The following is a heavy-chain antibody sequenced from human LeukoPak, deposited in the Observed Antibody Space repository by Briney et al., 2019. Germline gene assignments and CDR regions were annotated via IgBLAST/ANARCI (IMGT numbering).Heavy chain of an antibody. V-gene: IGHV3-7*01. CDR1: GFTFSSYW. Sequence: PGGSLRLSCAASGFTFSSYWMSWVRQAPGKGLEWVANIKQDGSEKYYVDSVKGRFTTSRDNAKNSLYLQMNSLRAEDTAVYYCARLAVAGIVWFDYWGQGTLVTVSS. D-gene: IGHD6-19*01. CDR3: ARLAVAGIVWFDY. CDR2: IKQDGSEK. J-gene: IGHJ4*02.